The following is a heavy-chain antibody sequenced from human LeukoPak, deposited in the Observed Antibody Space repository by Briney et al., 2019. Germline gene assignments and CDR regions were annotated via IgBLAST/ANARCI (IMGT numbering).Heavy chain of an antibody. CDR3: AKPRTTGLGWAQFDY. D-gene: IGHD2-8*02. V-gene: IGHV3-23*01. Sequence: GGSLRLSCAASRFTFNSYAMSWVRQAPGKGLEWVSVIGGSNGITFYVGSVKGRFTISRDNSKDTLYLQMNSLRAEDTAIYYCAKPRTTGLGWAQFDYWGQGSLVTVSS. CDR2: IGGSNGIT. J-gene: IGHJ4*02. CDR1: RFTFNSYA.